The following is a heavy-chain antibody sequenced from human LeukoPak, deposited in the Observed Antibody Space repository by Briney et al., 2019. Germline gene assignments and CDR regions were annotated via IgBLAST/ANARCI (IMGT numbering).Heavy chain of an antibody. CDR1: GFSFSSYT. J-gene: IGHJ4*02. CDR3: ARDGRCGGDCYAS. CDR2: ISISSSYI. Sequence: GGSLRLSCAASGFSFSSYTMNGVRQAPGKGLEGVSIISISSSYIYYADSVKGRFTISRDNAKNALYLQMNSLRVEDTAVYYCARDGRCGGDCYASWGQGTLVTVSS. V-gene: IGHV3-21*01. D-gene: IGHD2-21*02.